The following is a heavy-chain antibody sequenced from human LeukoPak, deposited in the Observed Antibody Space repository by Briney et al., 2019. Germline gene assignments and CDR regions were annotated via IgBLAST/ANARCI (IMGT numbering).Heavy chain of an antibody. CDR3: ARGDYDFWSAYPY. CDR2: IIPIFGTA. CDR1: GGTFSSYA. Sequence: ASVKVSCKASGGTFSSYAISWVRQAPGQGLEWMGGIIPIFGTANYAQKFQGRVTITTDESTNTAYMELNSLRSDDTAVYYCARGDYDFWSAYPYWGQGTLVTVSS. D-gene: IGHD3-3*01. J-gene: IGHJ4*02. V-gene: IGHV1-69*05.